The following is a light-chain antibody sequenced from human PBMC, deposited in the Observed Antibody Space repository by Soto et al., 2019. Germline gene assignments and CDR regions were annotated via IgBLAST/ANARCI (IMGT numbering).Light chain of an antibody. V-gene: IGLV2-14*01. CDR2: DVS. CDR1: ITDVGSSNY. Sequence: QSALTQPASVSGSPGQSITISCTGTITDVGSSNYVSWYKQHPGKAPKLMIYDVSNRPSGVSNRFSGSKSGNTASLTISGLQAEDEADYYSSSYTTTSTWVFGGGTKLTVL. CDR3: SSYTTTSTWV. J-gene: IGLJ2*01.